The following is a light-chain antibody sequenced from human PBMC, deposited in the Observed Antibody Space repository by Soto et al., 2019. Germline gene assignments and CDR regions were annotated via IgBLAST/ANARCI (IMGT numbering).Light chain of an antibody. Sequence: ELTQPPSVSVAPGQTARITCGGDNIGSKSVHWYQQKPGQAPVLVVYNDRDRPSGIPERFSGSNSGNTATLTISRVEAGDEADYYCQLWVSSSHHFYAFGTGTKVTVL. CDR1: NIGSKS. CDR2: NDR. J-gene: IGLJ1*01. V-gene: IGLV3-21*02. CDR3: QLWVSSSHHFYA.